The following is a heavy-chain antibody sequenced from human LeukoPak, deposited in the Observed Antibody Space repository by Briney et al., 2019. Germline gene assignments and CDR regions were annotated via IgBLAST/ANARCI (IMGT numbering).Heavy chain of an antibody. CDR3: ARVGGIAVAGTSYDFDY. J-gene: IGHJ4*02. CDR2: IYHSGST. D-gene: IGHD6-19*01. CDR1: GGSFSSSSGYY. Sequence: SETLSLTCTVSGGSFSSSSGYYWGWIRQPPGKGLEWIGSIYHSGSTYYNPSLKSRVTISVDTSKNQFSLKLSSVTAADTAVYYCARVGGIAVAGTSYDFDYWGQGTLVTVSS. V-gene: IGHV4-39*07.